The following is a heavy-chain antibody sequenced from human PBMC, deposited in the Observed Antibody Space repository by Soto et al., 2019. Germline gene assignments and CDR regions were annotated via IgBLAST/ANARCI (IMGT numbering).Heavy chain of an antibody. V-gene: IGHV3-74*01. CDR2: IHSDGSST. CDR3: ARGDRGAFDL. J-gene: IGHJ3*01. D-gene: IGHD2-21*02. Sequence: EVRLVESEGGLVQSGGSLSLSCAASGFTFCYYWMHWVRQAPGQGLLWVSRIHSDGSSTTYADSVKGRFTISRDNAKNTVSLQMNSLRVEDTGVYFCARGDRGAFDLWGQGTMVTVSS. CDR1: GFTFCYYW.